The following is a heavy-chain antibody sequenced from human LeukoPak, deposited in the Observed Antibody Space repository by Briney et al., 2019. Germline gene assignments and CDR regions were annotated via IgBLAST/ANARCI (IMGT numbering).Heavy chain of an antibody. V-gene: IGHV3-23*01. D-gene: IGHD1-26*01. CDR1: GFTFSSYA. CDR3: MAESSTSWEGY. J-gene: IGHJ4*02. CDR2: LRGDGDT. Sequence: PGGSLRLSCAASGFTFSSYAMSWVRQAPARGLEWVSSLRGDGDTFYADSVKGRFTLSRDESRNTVYLQMNSLRAEDTAVYYCMAESSTSWEGYWGQGTLVTVSS.